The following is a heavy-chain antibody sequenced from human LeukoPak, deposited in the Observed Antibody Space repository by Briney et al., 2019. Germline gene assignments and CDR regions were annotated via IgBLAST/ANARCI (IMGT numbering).Heavy chain of an antibody. Sequence: PSETLSLTCTVSGGSISSGGYYWSWIRQHPGKGLEWIGYIYYSGSTYYNPSLKSRVTISVDTSKNQFSLKLSSVTAADTAVYYCARVSLLEWLLPFDPWGQGTLVTVSS. J-gene: IGHJ5*02. V-gene: IGHV4-31*03. D-gene: IGHD3-3*01. CDR1: GGSISSGGYY. CDR2: IYYSGST. CDR3: ARVSLLEWLLPFDP.